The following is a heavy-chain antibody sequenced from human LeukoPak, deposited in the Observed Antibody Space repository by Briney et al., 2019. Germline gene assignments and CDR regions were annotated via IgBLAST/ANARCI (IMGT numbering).Heavy chain of an antibody. D-gene: IGHD5-18*01. CDR1: GYTFTGYY. V-gene: IGHV1-2*02. J-gene: IGHJ6*03. CDR2: INPNSGGT. CDR3: ARGLVRPLVAGSYGYTDRYYYYYMDV. Sequence: GASVKVSCKASGYTFTGYYMHWVRQAPGQGLEWMGWINPNSGGTNYAQKFQGRVTMTRDTSISTAYMELSRLRSDDTAVYYCARGLVRPLVAGSYGYTDRYYYYYMDVWGKGTTVTVSS.